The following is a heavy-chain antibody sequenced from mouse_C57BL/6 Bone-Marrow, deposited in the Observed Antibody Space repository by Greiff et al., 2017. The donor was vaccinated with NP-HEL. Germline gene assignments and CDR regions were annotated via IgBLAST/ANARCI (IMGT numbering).Heavy chain of an antibody. CDR2: ISSGGSYT. CDR3: AKDYGKEPYYVMDY. Sequence: EVMLVESGGDLVKPGGSLKLSCAASGFTFSSYGMSWVRQTPDKRLEWVATISSGGSYTYYPDSVKGRFTISRDNAKNTLYLQMSSLKSEDTAMYYCAKDYGKEPYYVMDYWGQGTSVTVSS. CDR1: GFTFSSYG. J-gene: IGHJ4*01. V-gene: IGHV5-6*01. D-gene: IGHD1-1*01.